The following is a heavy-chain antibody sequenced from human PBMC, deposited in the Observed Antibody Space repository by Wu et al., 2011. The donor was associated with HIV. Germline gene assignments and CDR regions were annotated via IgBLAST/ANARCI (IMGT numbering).Heavy chain of an antibody. J-gene: IGHJ4*02. Sequence: EWMGWXNPNSGGTNYAQKFQGRVTMTRDTSISTAYMELSSLRSEDTAVYYCAREAVGRNRFDYWGQGSLVTVSS. CDR3: AREAVGRNRFDY. CDR2: XNPNSGGT. V-gene: IGHV1-2*02. D-gene: IGHD2-15*01.